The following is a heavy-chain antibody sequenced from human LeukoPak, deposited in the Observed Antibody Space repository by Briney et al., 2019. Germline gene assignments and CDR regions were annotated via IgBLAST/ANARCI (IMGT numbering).Heavy chain of an antibody. V-gene: IGHV5-51*01. CDR2: IYPDESNI. Sequence: GESLKISCKGSEYSFATYWIAWVRQMPGKGLEWMGIIYPDESNIRYSPSFQGQVTISADKSTSTAYLQWSSLKASDTAIYYCARPPSRGYSSSFEYWGQGTLVTVSS. D-gene: IGHD2-2*03. CDR3: ARPPSRGYSSSFEY. CDR1: EYSFATYW. J-gene: IGHJ4*02.